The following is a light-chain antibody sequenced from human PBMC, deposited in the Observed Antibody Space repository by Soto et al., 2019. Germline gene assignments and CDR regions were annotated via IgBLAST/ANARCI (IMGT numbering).Light chain of an antibody. CDR2: GAS. V-gene: IGKV3-20*01. CDR3: QQYSSSPS. J-gene: IGKJ5*01. CDR1: QSVSSGA. Sequence: ETVLTQSPGTLYFSPGERATLSCRASQSVSSGAFAWYRQKPGQAPGLLLYGASKRGTGPPDRFSGSGSGTEFTLTIGSLQSEDFAVYYYQQYSSSPSFGQGTRLEIK.